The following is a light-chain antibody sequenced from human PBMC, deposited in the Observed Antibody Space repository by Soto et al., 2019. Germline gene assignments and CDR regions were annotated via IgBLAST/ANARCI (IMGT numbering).Light chain of an antibody. J-gene: IGKJ5*01. V-gene: IGKV1-8*01. CDR3: QQGP. Sequence: AIRMTQSPSSFSASTGDRVTITCRASQGISSYLAWYQQKPGKAPKLLIYAASTLQSGVPSRFSGSGSWIDFTLTISCLQSEDFATYYCQQGPFGQGTRLEIK. CDR1: QGISSY. CDR2: AAS.